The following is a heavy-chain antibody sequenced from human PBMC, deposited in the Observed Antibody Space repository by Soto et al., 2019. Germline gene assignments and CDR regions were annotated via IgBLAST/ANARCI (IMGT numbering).Heavy chain of an antibody. CDR2: IYYSGST. V-gene: IGHV4-31*03. J-gene: IGHJ4*02. Sequence: LSLTCTVSGGSISSGGYYWSWIRQHPGKGLEWIGYIYYSGSTYYNPSLKSRVTISVDTSKNQFSPKLSSVTAADTAVYYCARNYYDGRSFDYWGQGTLVTVSS. CDR1: GGSISSGGYY. CDR3: ARNYYDGRSFDY. D-gene: IGHD3-22*01.